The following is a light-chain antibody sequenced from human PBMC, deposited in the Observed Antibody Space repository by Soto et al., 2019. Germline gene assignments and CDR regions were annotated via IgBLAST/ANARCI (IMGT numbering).Light chain of an antibody. J-gene: IGKJ5*01. CDR2: GAS. CDR1: QSVISSY. Sequence: EIVLTQSPGTLSLSPEERATLSCRASQSVISSYLAWYQQKPGQAPRLLMYGASSRATGIPDRFSGSGSGTDFTLTISRLEPEDFAVYYCQQYGSSLPITFGQGTRLEIK. CDR3: QQYGSSLPIT. V-gene: IGKV3-20*01.